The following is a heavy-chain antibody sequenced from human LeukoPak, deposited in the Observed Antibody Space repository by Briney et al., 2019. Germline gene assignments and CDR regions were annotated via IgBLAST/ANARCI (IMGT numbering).Heavy chain of an antibody. CDR3: ARLKSYSSSWSEYFQH. CDR2: IYPGGSDT. Sequence: GESLKISCKGSGYTFTSYWIGWVRQMPGKGLEWMGIIYPGGSDTRYSPSFQGQVTISADKSISTAYLQWSSLKASDTAMYYCARLKSYSSSWSEYFQHWGQGTLVTVSS. CDR1: GYTFTSYW. V-gene: IGHV5-51*01. J-gene: IGHJ1*01. D-gene: IGHD6-13*01.